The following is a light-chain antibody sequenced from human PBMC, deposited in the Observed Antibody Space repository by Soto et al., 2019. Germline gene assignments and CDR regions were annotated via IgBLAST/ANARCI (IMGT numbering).Light chain of an antibody. CDR3: QQYNNWPRT. V-gene: IGKV3-15*01. CDR2: GAS. CDR1: QSVGRF. J-gene: IGKJ1*01. Sequence: EIVLTQSPDTLSLSPGDRATFTCRASQSVGRFLAWYPQKPGQAPRLLIYGASTRATGIPARFSGSGSGTEFTLTINSLQSEDFAVDYCQQYNNWPRTFGQGTKV.